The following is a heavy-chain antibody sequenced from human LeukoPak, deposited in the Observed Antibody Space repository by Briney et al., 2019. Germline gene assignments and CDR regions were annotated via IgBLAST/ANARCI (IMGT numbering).Heavy chain of an antibody. CDR3: ARGAYYYGSGSYAFDI. Sequence: SETLSLTCTVSGGSISSYYWSWIRQPPGKGLEWIGYIYYSGSTNYNPSLKSRVTMSVDTSKNQFSLKLSSVTAADTAVYYCARGAYYYGSGSYAFDIWGQGTMVTVSS. V-gene: IGHV4-59*12. D-gene: IGHD3-10*01. CDR2: IYYSGST. J-gene: IGHJ3*02. CDR1: GGSISSYY.